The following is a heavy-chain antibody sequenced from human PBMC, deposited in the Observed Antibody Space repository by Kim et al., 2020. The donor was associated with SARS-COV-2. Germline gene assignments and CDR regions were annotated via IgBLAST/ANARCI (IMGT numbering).Heavy chain of an antibody. CDR1: GFTFSSYN. V-gene: IGHV3-21*01. Sequence: GGSLRLSCAASGFTFSSYNMTWVRQAPGKGLEWVSSIRSSSNYIYYADSVKGRFTISRDNAKNSLYLQMNSLRAEDTAVYYCARDLGRRGGVDVWGQGTTVTVSS. CDR2: IRSSSNYI. D-gene: IGHD3-16*01. CDR3: ARDLGRRGGVDV. J-gene: IGHJ6*02.